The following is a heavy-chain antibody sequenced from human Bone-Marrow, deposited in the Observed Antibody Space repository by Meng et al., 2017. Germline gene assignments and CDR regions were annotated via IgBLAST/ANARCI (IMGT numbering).Heavy chain of an antibody. CDR1: GGSFSGYS. J-gene: IGHJ5*02. CDR3: ANYYDSQVGWFDP. V-gene: IGHV4-34*10. CDR2: INHIGF. D-gene: IGHD3-22*01. Sequence: QLQLQESGPGLVKPSETLSLTCAVYGGSFSGYSWTWIRQTPGKGLEWIGEINHIGFKYNPSLKSRVTISVDTSKNQFSLKLSSVTAADTAVYYCANYYDSQVGWFDPWGQGTLVTVSS.